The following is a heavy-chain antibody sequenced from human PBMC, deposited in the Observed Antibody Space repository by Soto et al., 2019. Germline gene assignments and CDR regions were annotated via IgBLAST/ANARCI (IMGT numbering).Heavy chain of an antibody. D-gene: IGHD1-20*01. V-gene: IGHV4-39*01. CDR3: TRRYNWNDNYFEP. J-gene: IGHJ5*02. CDR1: GASISVHSYY. CDR2: SYYSVTT. Sequence: SETLSLTCTVSGASISVHSYYGTWILQPPGKGLEWIGSSYYSVTTYFNPSLKSRATISVDTSKNQFSLRLTSVTAADTAIYYCTRRYNWNDNYFEPWGPGALVTVSS.